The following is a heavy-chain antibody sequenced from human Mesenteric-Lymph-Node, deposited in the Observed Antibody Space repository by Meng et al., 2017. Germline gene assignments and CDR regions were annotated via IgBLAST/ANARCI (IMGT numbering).Heavy chain of an antibody. D-gene: IGHD4-11*01. CDR3: ARATNNSIWAPHY. Sequence: QAQWVQSGGEVKKPGASVKVSCKASGYTFTNYGITWVRQAPGQGLEWMGWISAYNGNTNYAQTLQGRVTMTTDTSTSTAYMELGSLRSDDTAVYYCARATNNSIWAPHYWGQGTLVTVSS. CDR1: GYTFTNYG. J-gene: IGHJ4*02. CDR2: ISAYNGNT. V-gene: IGHV1-18*01.